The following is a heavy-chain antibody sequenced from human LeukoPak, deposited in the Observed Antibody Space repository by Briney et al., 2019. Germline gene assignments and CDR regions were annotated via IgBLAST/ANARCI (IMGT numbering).Heavy chain of an antibody. V-gene: IGHV3-74*01. D-gene: IGHD6-13*01. CDR3: ARELPAAGTWGIDY. CDR2: INGDGRST. J-gene: IGHJ4*02. Sequence: GGSLRLSCAASGFTFSIYAMSWVRQGPGKGLVWVSRINGDGRSTTYADSVKGRFTISRDNAKNTLYLQMNSLRAEDTAVYYCARELPAAGTWGIDYWGQGTLVTVSS. CDR1: GFTFSIYA.